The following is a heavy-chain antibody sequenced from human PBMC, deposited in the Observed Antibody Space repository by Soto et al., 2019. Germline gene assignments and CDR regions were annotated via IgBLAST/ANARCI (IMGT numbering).Heavy chain of an antibody. CDR1: GGSISSSSYY. Sequence: SETLSLTCTVSGGSISSSSYYWGWIRQPPGKGLEWIGSIYYSGSTYHNPALKSRVTISVDTSKNQFSLKLSSVTAADTAVYYCARSYSSGWYYGYWGQGTLVTVS. CDR2: IYYSGST. D-gene: IGHD6-19*01. CDR3: ARSYSSGWYYGY. J-gene: IGHJ4*02. V-gene: IGHV4-39*01.